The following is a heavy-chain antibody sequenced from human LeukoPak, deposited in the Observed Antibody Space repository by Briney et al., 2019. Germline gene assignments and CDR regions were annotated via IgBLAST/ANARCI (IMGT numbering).Heavy chain of an antibody. D-gene: IGHD1-26*01. Sequence: GGSLRLSCAASGFTFSDYYMSWIRQAPGKGLEWVSYISSSGSTIYYADSVKGRFTISRDNSKNTLYLQMNSLRAEDTAVYYCAKVKGKWELLRAGSYDYWGQGTLVTVSS. CDR2: ISSSGSTI. J-gene: IGHJ4*02. CDR3: AKVKGKWELLRAGSYDY. V-gene: IGHV3-11*01. CDR1: GFTFSDYY.